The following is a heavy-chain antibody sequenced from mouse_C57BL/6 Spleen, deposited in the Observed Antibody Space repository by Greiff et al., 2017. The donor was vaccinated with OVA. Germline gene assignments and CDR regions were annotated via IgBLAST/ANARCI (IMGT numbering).Heavy chain of an antibody. Sequence: QVQLQQSGAELVRPGASVTLSCKASGYTFTDYEMHWVKQTPVHGLEWIGAIDPETGGTAYNQKFKGKAILTADKSSSTAYMELRSLTSEDSAVYYGTRPFITTVVYFDYWGQGTTRTVSS. V-gene: IGHV1-15*01. CDR3: TRPFITTVVYFDY. J-gene: IGHJ2*01. D-gene: IGHD1-1*01. CDR1: GYTFTDYE. CDR2: IDPETGGT.